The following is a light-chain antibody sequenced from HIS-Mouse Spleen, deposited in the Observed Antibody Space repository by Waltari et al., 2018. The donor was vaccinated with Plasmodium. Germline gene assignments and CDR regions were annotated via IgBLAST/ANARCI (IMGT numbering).Light chain of an antibody. V-gene: IGKV1-39*01. Sequence: DIQMTQSPSSLSASVGDRVTITCRASQSISSYLNWYQQKPGKAPKLLIYAASSLQSGVPSRFSSSGSGTDFTLTISSLQPDDFATYYCRQSYSTPPWTFGQGTKVEIK. CDR1: QSISSY. J-gene: IGKJ1*01. CDR3: RQSYSTPPWT. CDR2: AAS.